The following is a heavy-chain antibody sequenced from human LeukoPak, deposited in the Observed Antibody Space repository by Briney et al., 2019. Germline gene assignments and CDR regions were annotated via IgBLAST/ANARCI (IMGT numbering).Heavy chain of an antibody. D-gene: IGHD3-3*01. CDR3: ARASPGVVILLNIQNYGMDV. J-gene: IGHJ6*02. V-gene: IGHV3-21*01. CDR1: GFTFSSYS. CDR2: ISSSSSYI. Sequence: PGGSLRLSCAASGFTFSSYSMNWVRQAPGKGLEWVSSISSSSSYIYYADSVKGRFTISRDNAKNSLYLQMNSLRAEDTAVYYCARASPGVVILLNIQNYGMDVWGQGTTVTVSS.